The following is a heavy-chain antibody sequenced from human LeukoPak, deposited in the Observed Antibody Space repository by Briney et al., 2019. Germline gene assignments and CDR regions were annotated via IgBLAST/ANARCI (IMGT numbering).Heavy chain of an antibody. J-gene: IGHJ5*02. V-gene: IGHV1-18*01. CDR2: ISAYNGNT. Sequence: GASVKVSCKASGYTFTSYGISWVRQAPGQGLEWMGWISAYNGNTNYAQKLQGRVTMTTDTSTSTAYMELRSLRSDDTAVYYCARDLTWGGASCSNWFDPWGQGTLVTVSS. D-gene: IGHD1-26*01. CDR3: ARDLTWGGASCSNWFDP. CDR1: GYTFTSYG.